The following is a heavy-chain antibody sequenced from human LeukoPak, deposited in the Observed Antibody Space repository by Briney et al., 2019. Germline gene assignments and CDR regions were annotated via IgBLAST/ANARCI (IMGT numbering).Heavy chain of an antibody. D-gene: IGHD3-3*01. CDR2: INHSGST. V-gene: IGHV4-34*01. CDR3: ARHPYYDFWSGYYTIGDY. Sequence: SETLSLTCAVYGGSFSGYYWSWIRQPPGKGLEWIGEINHSGSTNYNPSLKSRVTISVDTSKNQFSLKLSSVTAADTAVYYCARHPYYDFWSGYYTIGDYWGQGTLVTVSS. J-gene: IGHJ4*02. CDR1: GGSFSGYY.